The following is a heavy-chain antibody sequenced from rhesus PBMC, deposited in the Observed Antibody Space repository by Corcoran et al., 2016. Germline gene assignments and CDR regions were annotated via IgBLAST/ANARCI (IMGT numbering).Heavy chain of an antibody. D-gene: IGHD4-29*01. CDR3: TGVRGSSYFDD. CDR1: GRTFTSYY. CDR2: ISPYTDNK. Sequence: QVQLVQSGAEIKQPGASVKLSCQASGRTFTSYYMHWVRQAPGQGREWKRLISPYTDNKGYAQDFRGKATITTDTSTRTGYMKLSSLRSEDTAVYSCTGVRGSSYFDDWGQGVLVTVSS. J-gene: IGHJ4*01. V-gene: IGHV1-180*01.